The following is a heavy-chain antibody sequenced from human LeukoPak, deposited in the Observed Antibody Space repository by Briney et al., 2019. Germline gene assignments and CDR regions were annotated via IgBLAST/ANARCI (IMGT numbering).Heavy chain of an antibody. Sequence: GGSLRLSCAASGFTFSSYAMGWVRQAPGKGLEWVATVNEGGGRTYYADSVQGRFTMSRDNSRNTLYLQMNSLRVEDTAIYYCAKEGRPNSGGGFYDYWGQGTRVTVSS. D-gene: IGHD5-12*01. J-gene: IGHJ4*02. CDR2: VNEGGGRT. CDR1: GFTFSSYA. CDR3: AKEGRPNSGGGFYDY. V-gene: IGHV3-23*01.